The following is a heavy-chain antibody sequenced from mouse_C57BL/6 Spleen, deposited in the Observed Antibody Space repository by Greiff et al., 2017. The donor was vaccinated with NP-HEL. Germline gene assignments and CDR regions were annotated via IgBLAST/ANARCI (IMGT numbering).Heavy chain of an antibody. Sequence: QVQLQQSGAELVKPGASVKISCKASGYAFSSYWMNWVKQRPGKGLEWIGQIYPGDGDTNYNGKFKGKATLTADKSSSTAYMQLSSLTSEDSAVYFCARWDYYGSSSRYFDVWGTGTTVTVSS. CDR1: GYAFSSYW. CDR2: IYPGDGDT. D-gene: IGHD1-1*01. V-gene: IGHV1-80*01. J-gene: IGHJ1*03. CDR3: ARWDYYGSSSRYFDV.